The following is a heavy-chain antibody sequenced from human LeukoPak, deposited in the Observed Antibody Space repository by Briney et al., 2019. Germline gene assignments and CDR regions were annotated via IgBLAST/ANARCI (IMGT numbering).Heavy chain of an antibody. D-gene: IGHD3-10*01. CDR2: ISAYNGNT. J-gene: IGHJ4*02. Sequence: ASVKVSCKASVYTFTSYVISWVRQPPGQELEWMGWISAYNGNTNHAQNPQGRVTITTDTSTSTAYMELRSLRSDETAVYYCARDIAPEGGGRWFGELCDYWGQGTLVTVSS. CDR1: VYTFTSYV. CDR3: ARDIAPEGGGRWFGELCDY. V-gene: IGHV1-18*01.